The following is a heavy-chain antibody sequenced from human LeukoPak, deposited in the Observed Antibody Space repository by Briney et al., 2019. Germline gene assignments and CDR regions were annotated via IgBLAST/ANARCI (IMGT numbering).Heavy chain of an antibody. CDR1: GGSFSGYY. D-gene: IGHD2-15*01. CDR2: INHSVST. Sequence: PSDTLSLTCAVYGGSFSGYYGSWIRQPPGKWRELIGEINHSVSTNYNPSLKSRVTISVDTSKNQFSLKLNSVTDADTAIYYCARPGGGPIRWGQGSLVTVSS. V-gene: IGHV4-34*01. J-gene: IGHJ4*02. CDR3: ARPGGGPIR.